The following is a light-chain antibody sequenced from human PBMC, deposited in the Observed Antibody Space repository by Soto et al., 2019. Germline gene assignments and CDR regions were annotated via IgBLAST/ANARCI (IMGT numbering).Light chain of an antibody. CDR1: SSNIGSNY. CDR3: AAWDDSLSGHWV. V-gene: IGLV1-47*01. Sequence: QSVLTQPPSASGTPGQRVTISCSGSSSNIGSNYVYWYQQLPGTAPKLLIYRNNQRPSGVPDRFSGSKSGTSASLALSGLRSEDEADYYCAAWDDSLSGHWVFGGGTKLTVL. CDR2: RNN. J-gene: IGLJ3*02.